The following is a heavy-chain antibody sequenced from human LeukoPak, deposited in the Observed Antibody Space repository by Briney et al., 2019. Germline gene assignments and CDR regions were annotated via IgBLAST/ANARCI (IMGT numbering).Heavy chain of an antibody. J-gene: IGHJ4*02. V-gene: IGHV3-30-3*01. CDR2: ISYDGSNK. CDR1: GFTFSSYA. CDR3: ARDSSSGYYHDFDY. Sequence: GGSLRLSCAASGFTFSSYAMHWVRQAPGKGLEWVAVISYDGSNKYYADSVKGRFTISRDNSKNTLYLQMNSLRAEDTAVYYCARDSSSGYYHDFDYWGQGTLVTVSS. D-gene: IGHD3-22*01.